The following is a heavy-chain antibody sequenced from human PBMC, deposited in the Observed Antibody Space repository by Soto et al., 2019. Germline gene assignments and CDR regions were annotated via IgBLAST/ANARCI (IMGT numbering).Heavy chain of an antibody. CDR2: ISAYNGNT. J-gene: IGHJ2*01. CDR1: GYTFTSYG. V-gene: IGHV1-18*01. Sequence: GASVKVSCKASGYTFTSYGISWVRQAPGQGLEWMGWISAYNGNTNYAQKLQGRVTMTTDTSTSTAYMELRSLRSDDTAVYYCARAGTSRLLVPAAKRPNWYFDLWGRGTLVTVSS. CDR3: ARAGTSRLLVPAAKRPNWYFDL. D-gene: IGHD2-2*01.